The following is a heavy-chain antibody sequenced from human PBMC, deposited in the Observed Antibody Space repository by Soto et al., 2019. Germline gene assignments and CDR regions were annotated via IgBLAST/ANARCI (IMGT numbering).Heavy chain of an antibody. CDR3: AHIRPPSGYYPEYYYYYGMDV. CDR1: GFSLSTSGVG. V-gene: IGHV2-5*01. J-gene: IGHJ6*02. Sequence: QITLKESGPTLVKPTQTLTLTCTFSGFSLSTSGVGVGWIRQPPGKALEWLALIYWNDDKRYSPSLKSRLTITKDNSKIQMVLTMTNMDPVDTATYYCAHIRPPSGYYPEYYYYYGMDVWGQGTTGIVSS. CDR2: IYWNDDK. D-gene: IGHD3-22*01.